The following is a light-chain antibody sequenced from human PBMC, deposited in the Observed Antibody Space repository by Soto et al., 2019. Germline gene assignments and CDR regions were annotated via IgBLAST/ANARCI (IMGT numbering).Light chain of an antibody. CDR1: ESASRN. CDR2: GAS. J-gene: IGKJ4*01. Sequence: EIVMTQSPATVSVSPGERTTLAGRPSESASRNFAWYQQKPGQAPRLLIYGASTRATGIPARFSGRGSGKEFTLTLSSLQSEAVAVYYCQQFQTWPLTFGGGTNVEIK. V-gene: IGKV3-15*01. CDR3: QQFQTWPLT.